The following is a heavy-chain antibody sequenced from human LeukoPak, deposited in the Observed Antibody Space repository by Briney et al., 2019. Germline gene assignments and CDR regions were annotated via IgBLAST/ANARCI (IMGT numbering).Heavy chain of an antibody. CDR2: ISSDGSNK. CDR3: ARTDTSGWSRPLDC. Sequence: GGSLRLSCAASGFTFSRYALHWVRQAPGKGLEWVAVISSDGSNKYYAGSVEGRFTISRDNYNNTLLLQINSLRAEDTAVYYCARTDTSGWSRPLDCWGQGTLVTVSS. V-gene: IGHV3-30-3*01. CDR1: GFTFSRYA. J-gene: IGHJ4*02. D-gene: IGHD6-19*01.